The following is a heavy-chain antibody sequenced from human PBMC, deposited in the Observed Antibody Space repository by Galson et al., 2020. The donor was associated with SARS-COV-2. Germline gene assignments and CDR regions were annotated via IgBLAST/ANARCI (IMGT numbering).Heavy chain of an antibody. Sequence: GGSLRLSCAASGFTFSSYAMHWVRQAPGKGLEWVAVISYDGSNKYYADSVKGRFTISRDNSKNTLYLQMNSLRAGDTAVYYCARAYSGYYVFDYWGQGTRVTVSS. CDR1: GFTFSSYA. CDR3: ARAYSGYYVFDY. J-gene: IGHJ4*02. D-gene: IGHD3-22*01. V-gene: IGHV3-30*01. CDR2: ISYDGSNK.